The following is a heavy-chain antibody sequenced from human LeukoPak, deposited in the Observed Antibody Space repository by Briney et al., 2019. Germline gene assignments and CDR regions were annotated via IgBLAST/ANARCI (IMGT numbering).Heavy chain of an antibody. CDR1: GFTFSSYW. CDR2: INSDGSST. J-gene: IGHJ5*02. V-gene: IGHV3-74*01. D-gene: IGHD5-12*01. CDR3: ARPTNIVATIESWFDP. Sequence: PGGSLRLSCAASGFTFSSYWMHWVRQAPGKGLVWVSRINSDGSSTSYADSVKGRFTISRDNAKNTLYLQMNSLRAEDTVVYYCARPTNIVATIESWFDPWGQGTLVTVSS.